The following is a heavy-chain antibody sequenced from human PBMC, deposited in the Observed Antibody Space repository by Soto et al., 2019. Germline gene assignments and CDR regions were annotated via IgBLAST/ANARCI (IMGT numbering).Heavy chain of an antibody. J-gene: IGHJ4*02. V-gene: IGHV2-5*02. Sequence: QSCTLTCTFSGFALTSNKMGVGWIRQPPGKALEWLALIYWDDDKRYSPSLKSRLTTTKDTSKNQVVLTMTNMDPVDTATYYCAHRRQSGGHGIYWGQGTLVTVSS. CDR3: AHRRQSGGHGIY. CDR2: IYWDDDK. D-gene: IGHD5-12*01. CDR1: GFALTSNKMG.